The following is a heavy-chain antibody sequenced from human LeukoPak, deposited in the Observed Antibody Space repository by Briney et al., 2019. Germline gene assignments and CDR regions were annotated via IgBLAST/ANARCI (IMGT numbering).Heavy chain of an antibody. CDR2: IIPNFGTA. V-gene: IGHV1-69*06. CDR1: GCTFSSYA. Sequence: SVKVSCKASGCTFSSYAISWVRQAPGQGLEWMGGIIPNFGTANYAQKFQGRGTITADKSTSTAYMELRRLRSEDTAVYYCAREWVVVTDYYFMDVWGKGTTVTVSS. J-gene: IGHJ6*03. D-gene: IGHD2-21*02. CDR3: AREWVVVTDYYFMDV.